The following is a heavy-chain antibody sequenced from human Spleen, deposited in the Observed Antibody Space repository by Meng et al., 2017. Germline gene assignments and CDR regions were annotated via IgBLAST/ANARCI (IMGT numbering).Heavy chain of an antibody. J-gene: IGHJ6*02. Sequence: ASVKVSCKASGYTFTSYDINWVRQATGQGLEWMGWMNPNSGNTGYAQKFQGRVTMTRNTSISTAYMELSSLRSEDTAVYYCARDWSYYDFWSGYQYYYGMDVWGQGTTVTVSS. CDR2: MNPNSGNT. D-gene: IGHD3-3*01. CDR3: ARDWSYYDFWSGYQYYYGMDV. CDR1: GYTFTSYD. V-gene: IGHV1-8*01.